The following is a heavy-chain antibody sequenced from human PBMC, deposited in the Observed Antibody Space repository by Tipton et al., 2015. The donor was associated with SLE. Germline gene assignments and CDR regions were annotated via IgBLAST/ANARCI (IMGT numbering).Heavy chain of an antibody. CDR2: IKIKSEGGTT. D-gene: IGHD1-26*01. CDR3: TTEGRKWGDVFDS. CDR1: GFVFSNAW. V-gene: IGHV3-15*01. J-gene: IGHJ3*02. Sequence: SLRLSCASGFVFSNAWMSWVSQAPGKGLEWVGRIKIKSEGGTTDYAAPVKDRFTISRDESKNTLYLQRKSLKTEDTAVYYCTTEGRKWGDVFDSWGQGTMVAFSS.